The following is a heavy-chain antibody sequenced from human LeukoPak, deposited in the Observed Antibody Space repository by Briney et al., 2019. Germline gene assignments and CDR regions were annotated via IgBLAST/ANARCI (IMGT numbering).Heavy chain of an antibody. CDR3: AVRGWAYCGGDCYSFGDY. V-gene: IGHV1-2*02. D-gene: IGHD2-21*02. Sequence: ASVKVSCKASGYTFTGYYMHWVRQAPGQGLEWMGWINPNSGGTNYAQKFQGRVTMTRDTSISTAYMELSRLRSDDTAVYYCAVRGWAYCGGDCYSFGDYWGQGTLVTVSS. CDR1: GYTFTGYY. J-gene: IGHJ4*02. CDR2: INPNSGGT.